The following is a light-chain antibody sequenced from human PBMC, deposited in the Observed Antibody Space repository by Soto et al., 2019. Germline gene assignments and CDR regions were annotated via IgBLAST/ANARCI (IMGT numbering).Light chain of an antibody. CDR3: QQGYSTPWT. Sequence: DIQMTQSPSSLSPSVGDSVTITCRASQSIERYVNWYQQKPGKAPNLLIYAASNLQSGAPSRFSGSGSGTDFTLTINSLQPEDFATYYCQQGYSTPWTFGQGTKVDI. J-gene: IGKJ1*01. CDR2: AAS. CDR1: QSIERY. V-gene: IGKV1-39*01.